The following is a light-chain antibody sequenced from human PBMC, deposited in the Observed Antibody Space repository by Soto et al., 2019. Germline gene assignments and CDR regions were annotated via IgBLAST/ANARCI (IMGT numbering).Light chain of an antibody. CDR2: GAS. Sequence: DIVLTQSPDSLAVSLGERATINCKSSQSVLSSSNYINYLAWFQQKPGQPPNLLIRGASTRESGVPDRFSGGGSGKDFTPTIRRLQGEDVAVYYCPQFYSNPLTFGGGTKVEIK. CDR1: QSVLSSSNYINY. J-gene: IGKJ4*01. CDR3: PQFYSNPLT. V-gene: IGKV4-1*01.